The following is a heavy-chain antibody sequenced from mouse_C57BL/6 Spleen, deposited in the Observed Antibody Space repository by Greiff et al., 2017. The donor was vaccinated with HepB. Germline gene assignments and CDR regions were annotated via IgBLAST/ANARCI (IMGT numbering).Heavy chain of an antibody. D-gene: IGHD2-4*01. CDR3: ASRRYDSFDY. J-gene: IGHJ2*01. Sequence: VQLQQSGAELVRPGTSVKLSCKASGYTFTSYWMHWVKQRPGQGLEWIGVIDPSDSYTNYNQKFKGKATLTVDTSSSTAYMQLSSLTSEDSAVYYCASRRYDSFDYWGQGTTLTVSS. CDR1: GYTFTSYW. V-gene: IGHV1-59*01. CDR2: IDPSDSYT.